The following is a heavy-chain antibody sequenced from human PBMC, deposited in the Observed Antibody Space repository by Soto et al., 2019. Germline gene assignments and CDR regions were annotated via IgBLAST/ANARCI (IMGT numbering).Heavy chain of an antibody. Sequence: PSETLSLTCAVSGGSISSSNWWSWVRQPPGKGLEWIGEIYHSGSTNYNPSLKSRITISVDKSKNQFSLKLSSVTAADTAVYYCASLTNITMVRGVTEDYYYYGMDVWGQGTTVTVSS. CDR3: ASLTNITMVRGVTEDYYYYGMDV. CDR2: IYHSGST. CDR1: GGSISSSNW. D-gene: IGHD3-10*01. V-gene: IGHV4-4*02. J-gene: IGHJ6*02.